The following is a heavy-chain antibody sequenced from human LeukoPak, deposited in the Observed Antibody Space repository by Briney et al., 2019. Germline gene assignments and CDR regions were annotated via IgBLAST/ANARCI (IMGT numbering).Heavy chain of an antibody. CDR1: GFSFSHYA. CDR3: ARDRMGAILYFDS. Sequence: PGGSLRLSCAGSGFSFSHYAINWVRQAPGKGLEWVSSITSSSDYIYYADSVKGRFTISRDNSKNTLYPQVNSLRAEDTAVYYCARDRMGAILYFDSWGQGTLVTVSS. CDR2: ITSSSDYI. V-gene: IGHV3-21*04. D-gene: IGHD1-26*01. J-gene: IGHJ4*02.